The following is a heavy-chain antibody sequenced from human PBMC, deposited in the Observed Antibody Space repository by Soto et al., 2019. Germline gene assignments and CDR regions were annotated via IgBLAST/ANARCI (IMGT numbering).Heavy chain of an antibody. CDR2: INTDGSTT. CDR3: ARGNLPIVVVPAAIDY. D-gene: IGHD2-2*01. Sequence: PGGSLRLSCAASGFTFSSYWMHWVRQTPGKGLELVSRINTDGSTTNYADSVKGRFTISRDNAKNTLYLQMNGLRVEDTAVFYCARGNLPIVVVPAAIDYWGQGTQVTVSS. J-gene: IGHJ4*02. CDR1: GFTFSSYW. V-gene: IGHV3-74*01.